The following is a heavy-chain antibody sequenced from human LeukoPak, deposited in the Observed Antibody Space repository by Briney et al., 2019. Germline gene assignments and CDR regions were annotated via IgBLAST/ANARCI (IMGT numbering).Heavy chain of an antibody. CDR2: TNNDGSSA. V-gene: IGHV3-74*01. J-gene: IGHJ4*02. Sequence: GGSLRLSCAASGFSISGHWMHWVRQAPGKGLMWVSRTNNDGSSATYADSVKGRFTISRDNAKNTFYLQMNSLRAEDTAVYYCIGTSSYSYWGQGTLVTVSS. D-gene: IGHD3-22*01. CDR3: IGTSSYSY. CDR1: GFSISGHW.